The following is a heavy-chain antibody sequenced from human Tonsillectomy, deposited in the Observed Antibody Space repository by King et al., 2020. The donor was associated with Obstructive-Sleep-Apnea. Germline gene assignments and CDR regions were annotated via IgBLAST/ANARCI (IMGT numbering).Heavy chain of an antibody. CDR3: ARWTMVSFDY. Sequence: MQLQESGPGLVKPSETLSLTCTVSGGSISSSRYYWGWIRQPPGKGLEWIGSVYYSGSSYYNPSLKSRVTISIDTSKNQFSLKVRSVTAADTAVYYCARWTMVSFDYWGQGTLVTVSS. CDR2: VYYSGSS. J-gene: IGHJ4*02. V-gene: IGHV4-39*07. CDR1: GGSISSSRYY. D-gene: IGHD3-10*01.